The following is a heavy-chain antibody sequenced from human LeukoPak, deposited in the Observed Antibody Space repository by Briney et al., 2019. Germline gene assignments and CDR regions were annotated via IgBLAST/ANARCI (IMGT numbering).Heavy chain of an antibody. CDR1: GFTFSSYA. Sequence: GGSLRLSCAASGFTFSSYAMSWVRQAPGKGLEWISAMSGSGGSTYYADSVKGRFTISRDNSKNTLYLQMNSLRTEDTAVYYCAKLPSESYPPQGNYWGQGTLVTVSS. CDR3: AKLPSESYPPQGNY. V-gene: IGHV3-23*01. D-gene: IGHD1-26*01. J-gene: IGHJ4*02. CDR2: MSGSGGST.